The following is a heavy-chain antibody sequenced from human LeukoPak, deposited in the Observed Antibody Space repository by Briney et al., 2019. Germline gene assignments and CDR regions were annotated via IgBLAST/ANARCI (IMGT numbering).Heavy chain of an antibody. CDR3: ASSAVAVPNDAFDI. CDR1: GFTLSDYY. D-gene: IGHD6-19*01. V-gene: IGHV3-11*01. J-gene: IGHJ3*02. Sequence: GGSLRLSCAASGFTLSDYYMSWIRQAPGKGLEWVSYISSSGSTIYYADSVKGRFTISRDNAKNSLYLQMNSLRAEDTAVYYCASSAVAVPNDAFDIWGRGTMVTVSS. CDR2: ISSSGSTI.